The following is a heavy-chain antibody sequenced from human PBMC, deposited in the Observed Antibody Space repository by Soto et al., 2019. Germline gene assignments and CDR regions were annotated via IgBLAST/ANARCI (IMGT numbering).Heavy chain of an antibody. Sequence: QVQLQQWGAGLLKPSETLSLTCAVYGGSFSAYDWTWIRQPPGTGLEWIGEITHSGSTNYNPSLKSRVTISVDTSKNQFSLKLTSVTAADTAVYYCARDKITGLFDYWGQGTLVTVSS. D-gene: IGHD2-8*02. CDR2: ITHSGST. J-gene: IGHJ4*02. CDR1: GGSFSAYD. CDR3: ARDKITGLFDY. V-gene: IGHV4-34*01.